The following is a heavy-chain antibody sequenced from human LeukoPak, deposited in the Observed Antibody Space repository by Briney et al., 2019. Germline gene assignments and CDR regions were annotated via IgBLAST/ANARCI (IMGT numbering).Heavy chain of an antibody. CDR1: GFIFGNYW. CDR2: IKQDGSEK. D-gene: IGHD3-3*01. V-gene: IGHV3-7*01. Sequence: TGGSLRLSCEASGFIFGNYWMTWVRQAPGKGLEWVANIKQDGSEKEYGDSVKGRFTISRDNAKNSLYLQMNSLRDEDTAVYYCARAQVALRFPGFGMDVWGRGTTVTVS. CDR3: ARAQVALRFPGFGMDV. J-gene: IGHJ6*02.